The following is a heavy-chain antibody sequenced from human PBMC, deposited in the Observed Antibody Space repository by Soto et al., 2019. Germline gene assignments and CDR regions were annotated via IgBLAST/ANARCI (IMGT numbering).Heavy chain of an antibody. V-gene: IGHV1-69*12. J-gene: IGHJ6*02. CDR2: IIPIFGTA. CDR1: GGTFSSYA. D-gene: IGHD5-18*01. CDR3: ARRGGYSYGYDYYGMDV. Sequence: QVQLVQSGAEVKKPGSSVKVSCKASGGTFSSYAISWVRQAPGQGLEWMGGIIPIFGTANYAQKFQGRVRITADDSTSTAYMELRSMRSEDTAVYYWARRGGYSYGYDYYGMDVWGQGSTVTVSS.